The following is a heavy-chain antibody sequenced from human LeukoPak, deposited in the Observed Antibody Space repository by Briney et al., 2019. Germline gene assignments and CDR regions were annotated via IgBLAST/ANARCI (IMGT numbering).Heavy chain of an antibody. D-gene: IGHD6-19*01. V-gene: IGHV3-21*01. CDR2: ISSSSSYI. CDR3: ARDWGSGLDDAFDI. J-gene: IGHJ3*02. Sequence: GGSLRLSCAASGFTFSSYSMNWVRQAPGKGLEWVSSISSSSSYIYYADSVKGRFTISRDNAKNSLYLQMNSLRAEDTAVYYCARDWGSGLDDAFDIWGQGTMVTVSS. CDR1: GFTFSSYS.